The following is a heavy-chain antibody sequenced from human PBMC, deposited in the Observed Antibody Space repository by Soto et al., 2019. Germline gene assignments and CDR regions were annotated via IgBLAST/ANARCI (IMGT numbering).Heavy chain of an antibody. D-gene: IGHD3-22*01. CDR2: IYYSGST. V-gene: IGHV4-31*03. J-gene: IGHJ4*02. CDR1: GGSISSGGYY. CDR3: ARDMVYDSSGFDY. Sequence: LSLTCTVSGGSISSGGYYWSWIRQHPGKGLEWIGYIYYSGSTYYNPSLKSRVTISVDTSKNQFSLKLSSVTAADTAVYYCARDMVYDSSGFDYWGQGTLVTVSS.